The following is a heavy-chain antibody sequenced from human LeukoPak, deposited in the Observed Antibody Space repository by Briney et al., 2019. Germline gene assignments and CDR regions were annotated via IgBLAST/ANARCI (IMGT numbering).Heavy chain of an antibody. CDR3: ARGGSLGSRKSFDY. D-gene: IGHD1-26*01. CDR1: GGSINSGGYY. V-gene: IGHV4-61*08. J-gene: IGHJ4*02. CDR2: IYYSGST. Sequence: PSETLSLTCTVSGGSINSGGYYWSWIRQPPGKGLEWIGYIYYSGSTNYNPSLKSRVTISVDTSKNQFSLKLSSVTAADTAVYYCARGGSLGSRKSFDYWGQGTLVTVSS.